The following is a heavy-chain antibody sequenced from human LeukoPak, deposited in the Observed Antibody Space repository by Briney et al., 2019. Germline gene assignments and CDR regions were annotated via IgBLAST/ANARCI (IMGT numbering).Heavy chain of an antibody. J-gene: IGHJ4*02. CDR3: ARENSYGYMADY. Sequence: PGRSLRLSCAASGFTFSSYAMHWVRRAPGKGLEWVAVISYDGSNKYYADSVKGRFTISRDNSKNTLYLQMNSLRAEDTAVYYCARENSYGYMADYWGQGTLVTVSS. V-gene: IGHV3-30-3*01. CDR2: ISYDGSNK. D-gene: IGHD5-18*01. CDR1: GFTFSSYA.